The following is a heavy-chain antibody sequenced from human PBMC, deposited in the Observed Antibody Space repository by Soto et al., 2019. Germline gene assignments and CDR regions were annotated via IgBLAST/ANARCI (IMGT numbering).Heavy chain of an antibody. CDR1: GYNFVTYG. CDR2: ISGYNGNT. CDR3: ARGFYYDSSGFYYRGVAFDF. J-gene: IGHJ3*01. D-gene: IGHD3-22*01. Sequence: QGQLVQSGTEVKKPGASVKVSCKASGYNFVTYGVSWVRQAPGQGLEWMGWISGYNGNTNYAQKFQGRITMTTDTSTSTAYMELRSLRSDDTAVYYCARGFYYDSSGFYYRGVAFDFWGQGTLVTVSS. V-gene: IGHV1-18*01.